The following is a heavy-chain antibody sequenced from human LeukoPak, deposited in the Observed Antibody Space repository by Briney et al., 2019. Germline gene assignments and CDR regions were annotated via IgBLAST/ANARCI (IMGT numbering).Heavy chain of an antibody. CDR1: GFTFSSYS. V-gene: IGHV3-21*01. J-gene: IGHJ5*02. CDR3: ARAGYSYGYNWFDP. Sequence: SGGSLRLSCAASGFTFSSYSMNWVRQAPGKGLEWVSSISSSSSYIYYADSVKGRFTISRDNAKNSLYLQMNSLRAEDTAVHYCARAGYSYGYNWFDPWGQGTLVTVSS. D-gene: IGHD5-18*01. CDR2: ISSSSSYI.